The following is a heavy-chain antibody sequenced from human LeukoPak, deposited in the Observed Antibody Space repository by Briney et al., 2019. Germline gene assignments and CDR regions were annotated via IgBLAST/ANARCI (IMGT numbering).Heavy chain of an antibody. CDR2: ISYDGTNK. D-gene: IGHD2-21*02. Sequence: GGSLRLSCAASGFTFSSYAMHWVRQAPGKGLEWVAVISYDGTNKYYADSVKGRFTISRDNSKNTLYLQMNSLRVEDTATYYCAKDPSPYCGGDCYFDCWGQGTLVTVSS. CDR3: AKDPSPYCGGDCYFDC. J-gene: IGHJ4*02. CDR1: GFTFSSYA. V-gene: IGHV3-30-3*01.